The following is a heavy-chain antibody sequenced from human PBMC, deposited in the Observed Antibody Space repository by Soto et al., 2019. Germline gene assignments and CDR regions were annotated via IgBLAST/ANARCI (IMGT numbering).Heavy chain of an antibody. Sequence: GGSLRLSCAASGFTFSDFAMTWVRQAPGKGLEWVSVITGGGDDTLYADPVKGRFTISRDNSRNTLYLQMSSLRVEDTAVYYCASGGLHGYTNGGLSYFHSWGQGTLVTVSS. D-gene: IGHD5-18*01. CDR2: ITGGGDDT. CDR3: ASGGLHGYTNGGLSYFHS. V-gene: IGHV3-23*01. CDR1: GFTFSDFA. J-gene: IGHJ4*02.